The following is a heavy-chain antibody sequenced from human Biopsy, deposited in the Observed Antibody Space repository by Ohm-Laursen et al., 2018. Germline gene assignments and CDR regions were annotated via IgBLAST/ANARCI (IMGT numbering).Heavy chain of an antibody. J-gene: IGHJ6*02. CDR3: ARIFLVGVTPGYGMDV. Sequence: SLRLSCAAPGFTFSPYTMTWVRQAPGKGLEWVSSTSSSGNFMYYTDSVKGRFTISRDNAKNSLYLQMNSLRAEDTALYYCARIFLVGVTPGYGMDVWGQGTTVTVSS. CDR1: GFTFSPYT. V-gene: IGHV3-21*01. CDR2: TSSSGNFM. D-gene: IGHD1-26*01.